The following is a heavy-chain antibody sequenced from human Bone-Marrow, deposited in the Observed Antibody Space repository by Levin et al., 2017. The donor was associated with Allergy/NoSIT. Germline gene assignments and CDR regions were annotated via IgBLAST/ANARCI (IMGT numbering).Heavy chain of an antibody. V-gene: IGHV4-38-2*01. CDR3: AKLDNGFDWYFGL. CDR2: ISNSGTT. CDR1: GFSISSGSY. Sequence: SQTLSLTCAVSGFSISSGSYWAWIRQPPEKGLEWIGSISNSGTTFYNPSLKSRVTLSVDTSRNHVSLKMKSVTAADTAVYYCAKLDNGFDWYFGLWGRGTLVTVSS. D-gene: IGHD1-1*01. J-gene: IGHJ2*01.